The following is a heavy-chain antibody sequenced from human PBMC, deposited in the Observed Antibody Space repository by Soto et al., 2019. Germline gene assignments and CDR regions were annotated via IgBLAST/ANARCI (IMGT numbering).Heavy chain of an antibody. Sequence: ASVKVSCKASGYTFTSYGISWVRQAPGQGLEWMGWINAYNGNTNYAQKFQGRVTMTTDTSTSTVYMELRSLRSEDTAVYYCARVAGSPDYWGQGTLVTVSS. D-gene: IGHD1-26*01. CDR3: ARVAGSPDY. CDR1: GYTFTSYG. J-gene: IGHJ4*02. V-gene: IGHV1-18*01. CDR2: INAYNGNT.